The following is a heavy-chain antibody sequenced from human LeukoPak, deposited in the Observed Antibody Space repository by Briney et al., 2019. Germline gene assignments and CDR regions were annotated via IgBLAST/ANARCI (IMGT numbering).Heavy chain of an antibody. J-gene: IGHJ4*02. D-gene: IGHD3-22*01. CDR3: AREDSSGYYFDY. CDR2: ISPKSGGT. Sequence: ASVKASCKASGYIFTGYYMHWLRQAPGQGLEWMGWISPKSGGTNYAQKVQGRINMTRDTSISTASMELSGLRSDDTAVYYCAREDSSGYYFDYWGQGTLVTVSS. V-gene: IGHV1-2*02. CDR1: GYIFTGYY.